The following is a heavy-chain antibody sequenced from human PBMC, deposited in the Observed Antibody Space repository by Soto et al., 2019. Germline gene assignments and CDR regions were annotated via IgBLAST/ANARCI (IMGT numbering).Heavy chain of an antibody. CDR1: GVSISSSSYY. CDR3: ARLVVVTAIPYYYYGMDV. D-gene: IGHD2-21*02. V-gene: IGHV4-39*01. Sequence: PXETLSLTCTFSGVSISSSSYYWGWIRQPPGKGLEWIGSIYYSGSTYYNPSLKSRVTISVDTSKNQFSLKLSSVTAADTAVYYCARLVVVTAIPYYYYGMDVWGQGTTVTVSS. CDR2: IYYSGST. J-gene: IGHJ6*02.